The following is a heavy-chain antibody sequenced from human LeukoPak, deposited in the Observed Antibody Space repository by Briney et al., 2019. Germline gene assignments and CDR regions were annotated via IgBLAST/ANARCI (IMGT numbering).Heavy chain of an antibody. CDR1: GYTFTSYG. CDR2: ISAYNGNT. Sequence: ASVKVSCKASGYTFTSYGISWVRQAPGQGLEWMGWISAYNGNTNYAQKLQGRVTMTRNTSISTAYMELSSLRSEDTAVYYCARGDSSSWYPLNYYYYGMDVWGQGTTVTVSS. CDR3: ARGDSSSWYPLNYYYYGMDV. D-gene: IGHD6-13*01. J-gene: IGHJ6*02. V-gene: IGHV1-18*01.